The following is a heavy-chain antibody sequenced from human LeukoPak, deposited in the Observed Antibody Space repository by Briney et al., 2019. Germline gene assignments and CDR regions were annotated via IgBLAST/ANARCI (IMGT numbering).Heavy chain of an antibody. CDR2: INHSGST. CDR1: GGSFSGYY. Sequence: SETLSLTCAVYGGSFSGYYWSWIRQPPGKGLEWIGEINHSGSTNYNPSLKSRVTISVDTSKNQFSLKLSSVTAADTAVYYCARGAGATGTEFDYWGQGTLVTVSS. J-gene: IGHJ4*02. D-gene: IGHD1-26*01. CDR3: ARGAGATGTEFDY. V-gene: IGHV4-34*01.